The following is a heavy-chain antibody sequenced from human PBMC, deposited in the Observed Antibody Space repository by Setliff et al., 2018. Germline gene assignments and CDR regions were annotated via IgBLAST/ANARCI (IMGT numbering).Heavy chain of an antibody. Sequence: NPSETLSLTCSVSGASISGYYWGWIRQSPGTGLEWIGSVYYGGSASYNPSLKGRVAISVDTSRSQFSLELTSVTAADTALYYCAREGDTSGYYYGGGFDYWGQGTLVTVSS. D-gene: IGHD3-22*01. CDR3: AREGDTSGYYYGGGFDY. J-gene: IGHJ4*02. CDR1: GASISGYY. CDR2: VYYGGSA. V-gene: IGHV4-59*01.